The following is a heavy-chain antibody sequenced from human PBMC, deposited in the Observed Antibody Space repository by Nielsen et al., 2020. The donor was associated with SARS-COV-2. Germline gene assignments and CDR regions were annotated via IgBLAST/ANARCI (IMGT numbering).Heavy chain of an antibody. D-gene: IGHD1-26*01. J-gene: IGHJ6*02. CDR2: ISWNSGSI. Sequence: SLKISCAASGFTFDDYAMHWVRQAPGKGLEWVSGISWNSGSIGYADSVKGRFTTSRDNAKNSLYLQMNSLRAEDTALYYCAKNLVGATTGYYGMDVWGQGTTVTVSS. V-gene: IGHV3-9*01. CDR1: GFTFDDYA. CDR3: AKNLVGATTGYYGMDV.